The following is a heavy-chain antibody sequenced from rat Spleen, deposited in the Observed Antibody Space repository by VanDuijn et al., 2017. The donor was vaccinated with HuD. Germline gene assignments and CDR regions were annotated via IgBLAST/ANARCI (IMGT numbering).Heavy chain of an antibody. J-gene: IGHJ2*01. CDR1: GYSITSSYR. Sequence: EVQLQESGPGLVKPSQSLSLTCSVTGYSITSSYRWNWIRKFPGNKLEWMGYINSAGSTNHNPSLKSRISITRDTSKNQFFLQVNSVTTEDTATYYCASLYSSYSLYYFDYWGQGVMVTVSS. CDR2: INSAGST. CDR3: ASLYSSYSLYYFDY. V-gene: IGHV3-3*01. D-gene: IGHD1-2*01.